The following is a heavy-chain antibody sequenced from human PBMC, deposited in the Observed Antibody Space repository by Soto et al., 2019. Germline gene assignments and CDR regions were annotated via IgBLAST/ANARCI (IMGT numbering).Heavy chain of an antibody. CDR2: IFFTGAT. CDR3: ARARPDSAGSSLGRRLDV. J-gene: IGHJ6*02. V-gene: IGHV4-61*01. CDR1: GDSVTFGHHY. D-gene: IGHD3-10*01. Sequence: QVHLQESGPGLVKPSGTLSLICIVSGDSVTFGHHYWSWIRQPPGKGLEWNGHIFFTGATNYSPSLKRRVTLSVDSSKSQFSLNLTSVPAADSAIYYCARARPDSAGSSLGRRLDVWGQGTTVTVSS.